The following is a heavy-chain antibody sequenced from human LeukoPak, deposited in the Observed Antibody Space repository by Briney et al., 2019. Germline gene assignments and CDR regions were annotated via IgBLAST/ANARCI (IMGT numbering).Heavy chain of an antibody. V-gene: IGHV3-21*01. Sequence: GGSLRLSCAASGFVFSSYSMNWVRQAPGKGLEWVSSISSSSSYIYYADSVKGRFTISRDNAKNSLYLQMNSLRAEDTAVYYCARPFGIVGAIPYWGQGTLVTVSS. CDR3: ARPFGIVGAIPY. J-gene: IGHJ4*02. CDR2: ISSSSSYI. D-gene: IGHD1-26*01. CDR1: GFVFSSYS.